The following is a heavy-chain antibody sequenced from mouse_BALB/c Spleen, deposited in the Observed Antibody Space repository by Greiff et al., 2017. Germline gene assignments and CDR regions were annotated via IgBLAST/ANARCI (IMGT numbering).Heavy chain of an antibody. J-gene: IGHJ2*01. CDR1: GFTFNTYA. CDR3: VRQGITGGFFDY. CDR2: IRSKSNNYAT. V-gene: IGHV10-1*02. D-gene: IGHD2-4*01. Sequence: EVMLVESGGGLVQPKGSLKLSCAASGFTFNTYAMNWVRQAPGKGLEWVARIRSKSNNYATYYADSVKDRFTISRDDSQSMLYLQMNNLKTEDTAMYYCVRQGITGGFFDYWGQGTTLTVSS.